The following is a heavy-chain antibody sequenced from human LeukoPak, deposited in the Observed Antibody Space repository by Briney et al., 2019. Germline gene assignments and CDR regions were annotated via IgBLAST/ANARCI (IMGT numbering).Heavy chain of an antibody. J-gene: IGHJ5*02. CDR1: GGSISSGSYY. CDR2: IYTSGST. Sequence: PSQTLSPTCTVSGGSISSGSYYWSWIRQPAGKGLEWIGRIYTSGSTNYNPSLKSRVTISVDTSKNQFSLKLSSVTAADTAVYYCARLSHWFDPWGQGTLVTVSS. V-gene: IGHV4-61*02. CDR3: ARLSHWFDP. D-gene: IGHD3-16*02.